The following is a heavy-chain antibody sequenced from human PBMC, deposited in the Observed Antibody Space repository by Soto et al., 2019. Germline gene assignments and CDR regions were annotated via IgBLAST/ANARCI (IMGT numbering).Heavy chain of an antibody. CDR3: AREVLGYCSGGSCYARTKYYYYYYGMDV. V-gene: IGHV3-33*01. CDR2: IWYDGSNK. J-gene: IGHJ6*02. Sequence: PGGSLRLSCAASGFTFSSYGMHWVRQAPGKGLEWVAVIWYDGSNKYYADSVKGRFTISRDNSKNTLYLQMNSLRAEDTAVYYCAREVLGYCSGGSCYARTKYYYYYYGMDVWGQGTTVTVS. CDR1: GFTFSSYG. D-gene: IGHD2-15*01.